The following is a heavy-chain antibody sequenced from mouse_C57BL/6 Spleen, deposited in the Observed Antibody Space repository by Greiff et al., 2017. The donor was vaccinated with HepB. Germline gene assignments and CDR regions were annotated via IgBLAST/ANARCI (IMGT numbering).Heavy chain of an antibody. D-gene: IGHD1-1*01. CDR3: AGSSHWYFDV. V-gene: IGHV5-17*01. CDR2: ISSGSSTI. CDR1: GFTFSDYG. Sequence: DVKLVESGGGLVKPGGSLKLSCAASGFTFSDYGMHWVRQAPEKGLEWVAYISSGSSTIYYADTVKGRFTISRDNAKNTLFLQMTSLRSEDTAMYYCAGSSHWYFDVWGTGTTVTVSS. J-gene: IGHJ1*03.